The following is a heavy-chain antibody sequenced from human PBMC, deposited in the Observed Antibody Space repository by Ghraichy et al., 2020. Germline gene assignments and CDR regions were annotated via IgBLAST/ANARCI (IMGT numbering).Heavy chain of an antibody. V-gene: IGHV3-30*18. CDR3: AKEGVDIVVVPAAPGGYYYYYMDV. J-gene: IGHJ6*03. CDR2: ISYDGSNK. D-gene: IGHD2-2*03. Sequence: GGSLRLSCAASGFTFSSYGMHWVRQAPGKGLEWVAVISYDGSNKYYADSVKGRFTISRDNSKNTLYLQMNSLRAEDTAVYYCAKEGVDIVVVPAAPGGYYYYYMDVWGKGTTVTVSS. CDR1: GFTFSSYG.